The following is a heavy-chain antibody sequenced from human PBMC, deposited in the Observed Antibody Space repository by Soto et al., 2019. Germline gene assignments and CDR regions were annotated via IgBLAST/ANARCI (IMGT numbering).Heavy chain of an antibody. V-gene: IGHV3-53*04. D-gene: IGHD3-10*01. CDR2: IYSGGST. Sequence: GGSLRLSCAASGFTASSNYMSWVRQAPGKGLEWVSVIYSGGSTYYADSVKGRFTISRHNSKNTLYLQMNSLRAEDTAVYYCARGVGPSWSYYNSYFDYWGQGTLVTVSS. CDR1: GFTASSNY. J-gene: IGHJ4*02. CDR3: ARGVGPSWSYYNSYFDY.